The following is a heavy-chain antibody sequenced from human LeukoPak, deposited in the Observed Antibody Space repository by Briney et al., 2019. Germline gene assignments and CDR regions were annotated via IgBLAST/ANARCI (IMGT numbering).Heavy chain of an antibody. CDR1: GGSISSHY. D-gene: IGHD3-22*01. CDR3: ARVLPYDSSGFPFDY. Sequence: PSETLSLTCTVSGGSISSHYWSWIRQPPGKGLEWIGYIYYSGSTNYNPSLKSRVTISVDTSKNQFSLKLSSVTAADTAVYYCARVLPYDSSGFPFDYWGQGTLVTVSS. CDR2: IYYSGST. V-gene: IGHV4-59*11. J-gene: IGHJ4*02.